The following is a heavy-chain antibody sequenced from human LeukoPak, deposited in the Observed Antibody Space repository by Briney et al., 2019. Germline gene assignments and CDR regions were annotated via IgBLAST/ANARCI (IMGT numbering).Heavy chain of an antibody. J-gene: IGHJ4*02. CDR1: GGTFSSYA. CDR2: IIPIFGTA. D-gene: IGHD6-13*01. Sequence: SVKVSCKASGGTFSSYAISWVRQAPGQGLEWMGGIIPIFGTANYAQKFQGRVTITADESTSTAYMELSSLRSEDTAVYYCASNGYSSSFQSSDYWGQGTLVTVSS. CDR3: ASNGYSSSFQSSDY. V-gene: IGHV1-69*13.